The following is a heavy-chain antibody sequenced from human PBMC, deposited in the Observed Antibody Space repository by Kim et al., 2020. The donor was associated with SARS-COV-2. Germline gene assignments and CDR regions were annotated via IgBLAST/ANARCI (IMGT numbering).Heavy chain of an antibody. Sequence: GGSLRLSCGASGFTFSSSAMNWVRQASGKGLEWVCCISSRANGYSTAYIESGRGRFTSARDDSRKTPYLQMNSRKTEDTAVYYCTRVPGTTLAFWDAFDIWGQGTMVTVSS. V-gene: IGHV3-73*01. D-gene: IGHD1-1*01. CDR2: ISSRANGYST. CDR3: TRVPGTTLAFWDAFDI. J-gene: IGHJ3*02. CDR1: GFTFSSSA.